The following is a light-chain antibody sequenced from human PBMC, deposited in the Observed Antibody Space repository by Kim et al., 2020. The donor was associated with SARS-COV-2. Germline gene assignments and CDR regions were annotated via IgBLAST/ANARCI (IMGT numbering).Light chain of an antibody. CDR2: SNN. V-gene: IGLV1-40*01. CDR1: SSNIGAGYD. J-gene: IGLJ1*01. CDR3: QSFDNSLSSYV. Sequence: QSVLTQPPSVSGAPGQRVLISCTGSSSNIGAGYDVHWYQQLPGTAPKFLVYSNNNRPSGVPDRFSTSKSGTSASLAITGLQAEDEADYYCQSFDNSLSSYVFGTGTKVTVL.